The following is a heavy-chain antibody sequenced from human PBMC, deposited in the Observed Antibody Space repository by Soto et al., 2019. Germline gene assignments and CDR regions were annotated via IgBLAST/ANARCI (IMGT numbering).Heavy chain of an antibody. V-gene: IGHV5-51*01. Sequence: PVESLKISCKGSGYSFTSYWIGWVRQMPGKGLEWMGIIYPGDPDTRYSPSFQGQVTISADKSISTAYLQWSSLKASDTAMYYCARRYSGYDYPYYYYYYMDVWGKGTTVTVSS. D-gene: IGHD5-12*01. CDR3: ARRYSGYDYPYYYYYYMDV. CDR1: GYSFTSYW. CDR2: IYPGDPDT. J-gene: IGHJ6*03.